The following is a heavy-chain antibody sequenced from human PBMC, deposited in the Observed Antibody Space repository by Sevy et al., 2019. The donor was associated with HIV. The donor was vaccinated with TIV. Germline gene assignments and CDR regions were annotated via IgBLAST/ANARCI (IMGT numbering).Heavy chain of an antibody. CDR2: INPNSGGT. J-gene: IGHJ6*02. D-gene: IGHD2-2*02. CDR3: ARVNGRGCSSTSCYTNGARYYGMDV. CDR1: GYTFTGYY. V-gene: IGHV1-2*02. Sequence: ASVKVSCKASGYTFTGYYMHWVRQAPGQGLEWMGWINPNSGGTNYAQKFQGRVTMTRETSISTAYMELSRLRSDDTAVYYCARVNGRGCSSTSCYTNGARYYGMDVWGQGTTVTVSS.